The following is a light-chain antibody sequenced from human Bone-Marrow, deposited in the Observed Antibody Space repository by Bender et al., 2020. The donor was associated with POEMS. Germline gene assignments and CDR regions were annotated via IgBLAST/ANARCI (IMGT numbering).Light chain of an antibody. V-gene: IGLV2-23*01. J-gene: IGLJ6*01. CDR1: SWDVGSFNL. CDR3: CSYAGRTLSVL. Sequence: QSALTQPASVSGSPGQSITLSCTGSSWDVGSFNLVSWYQQHPGKVPKLLIYEGTKRPSGISNRFSGSNSGSTASLTISGLQAEDEADYYCCSYAGRTLSVLFGTGTKVTVL. CDR2: EGT.